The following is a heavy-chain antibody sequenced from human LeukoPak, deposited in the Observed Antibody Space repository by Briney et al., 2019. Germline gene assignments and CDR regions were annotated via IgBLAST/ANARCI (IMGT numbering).Heavy chain of an antibody. J-gene: IGHJ3*02. CDR2: ISWNSGSI. CDR3: ARGDSDAFDI. V-gene: IGHV3-9*01. Sequence: GRSLRLSCAASGFTFDDYAMPWVRQAPGKGLEWVSGISWNSGSIGYADSVKGRFTISRDNAKNSLYLQMNSLRAEDTALYYCARGDSDAFDIWGQGTMVIVSS. CDR1: GFTFDDYA. D-gene: IGHD3-16*01.